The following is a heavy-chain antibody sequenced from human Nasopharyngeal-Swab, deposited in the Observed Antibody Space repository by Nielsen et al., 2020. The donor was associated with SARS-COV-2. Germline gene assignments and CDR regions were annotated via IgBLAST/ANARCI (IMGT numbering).Heavy chain of an antibody. CDR1: GFTFSDYY. CDR3: AREMAYGSGSYYPRGMDV. D-gene: IGHD3-10*01. CDR2: ISSSSSYT. Sequence: GESLKISCAASGFTFSDYYMSWLRQAPGKGLGWVSYISSSSSYTNYADSEKGRFTISRDNAKNSLYLQMNSMRAEDTALYYCAREMAYGSGSYYPRGMDVWGQGTTVTVSS. J-gene: IGHJ6*02. V-gene: IGHV3-11*05.